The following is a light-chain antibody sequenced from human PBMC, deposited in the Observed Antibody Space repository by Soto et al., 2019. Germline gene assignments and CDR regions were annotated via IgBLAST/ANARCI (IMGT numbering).Light chain of an antibody. CDR2: DVS. CDR1: SSDVGGYNY. Sequence: QSVLTQPRSVSGSPGQSVTISCTGTSSDVGGYNYVSWYQQHPGKAPKLMIYDVSKRPSGVPDRFSGSKSGNTASLTISGLQAEDDADYYCCSYAGSYTVVFGGGTQLIVL. CDR3: CSYAGSYTVV. V-gene: IGLV2-11*01. J-gene: IGLJ2*01.